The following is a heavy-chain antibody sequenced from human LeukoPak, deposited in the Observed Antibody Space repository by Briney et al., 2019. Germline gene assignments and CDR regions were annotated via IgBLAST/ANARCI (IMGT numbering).Heavy chain of an antibody. CDR2: IYHSGST. CDR3: ARTRSALYYYGSGINY. D-gene: IGHD3-10*01. CDR1: GGSISSSNW. J-gene: IGHJ4*02. V-gene: IGHV4-4*02. Sequence: SGTLSLTCAVSGGSISSSNWWSWVRQPPGKGLEWIGEIYHSGSTNYNPSLKSRVTISVDTSKNQFSLKLSSVTAADTAVYYCARTRSALYYYGSGINYWGQGTLVTVSS.